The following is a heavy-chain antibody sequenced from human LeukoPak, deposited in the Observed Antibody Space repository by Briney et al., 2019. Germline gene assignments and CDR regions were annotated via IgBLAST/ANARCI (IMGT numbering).Heavy chain of an antibody. CDR2: ISSSSSTI. V-gene: IGHV3-48*01. CDR1: GFTFSSYS. Sequence: GGSLRLSCAASGFTFSSYSMNWVHQAPGKGLEWVTYISSSSSTIYYADSVKGRFTISRDNAKNSLYLQMNSLRAEDTAVYYCARDGGTGDFDYWGQGTLVTVSS. J-gene: IGHJ4*02. CDR3: ARDGGTGDFDY. D-gene: IGHD1-1*01.